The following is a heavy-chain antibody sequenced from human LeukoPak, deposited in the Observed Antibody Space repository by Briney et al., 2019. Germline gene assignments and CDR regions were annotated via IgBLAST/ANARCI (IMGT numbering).Heavy chain of an antibody. D-gene: IGHD3-10*01. CDR1: GFTFSSYA. J-gene: IGHJ4*02. V-gene: IGHV3-48*03. CDR3: ASAYYGSGSYYNV. CDR2: ISSSGSTI. Sequence: PGGSLRLSCAASGFTFSSYAMNWVRQAPGKGLEWVSYISSSGSTIYYADSVKGRFTTSRDNAKNSLYLQMNSLRAEDTAVYYCASAYYGSGSYYNVWGQGTLVTVSS.